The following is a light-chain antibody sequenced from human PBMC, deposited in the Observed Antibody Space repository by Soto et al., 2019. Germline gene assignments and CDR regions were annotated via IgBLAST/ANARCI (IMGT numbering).Light chain of an antibody. CDR3: SSYTSSSTRV. J-gene: IGLJ1*01. CDR1: SSDVGAYDF. Sequence: QSVLTRPACMSRSPRQAITISCTGSSSDVGAYDFVSWYQQHPDKAPKLMIYEVSNRPSGVSNRFSGSKSVNTATLTISGLQAEDEADYYCSSYTSSSTRVFGTGTKVPS. CDR2: EVS. V-gene: IGLV2-14*03.